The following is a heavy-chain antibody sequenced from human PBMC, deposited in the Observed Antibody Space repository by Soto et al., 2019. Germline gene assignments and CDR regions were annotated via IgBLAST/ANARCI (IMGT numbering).Heavy chain of an antibody. CDR2: IYSGGST. Sequence: EVQLVESGGGLVQPGGSLRLSCAASGFTVSSNYMSWVRQAPGKGLEWVSVIYSGGSTYYADSVKGRFTISRDNSKNTLYLQMNSLRAEDTAVYYCARVLGEYCSGGSCYPIDYYYYYYMYVWGKGTTVTVSS. J-gene: IGHJ6*03. CDR3: ARVLGEYCSGGSCYPIDYYYYYYMYV. V-gene: IGHV3-66*01. D-gene: IGHD2-15*01. CDR1: GFTVSSNY.